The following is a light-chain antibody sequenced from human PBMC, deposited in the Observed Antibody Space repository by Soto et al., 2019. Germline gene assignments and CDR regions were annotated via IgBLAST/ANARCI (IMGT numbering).Light chain of an antibody. CDR3: QQYGKSPGFFT. J-gene: IGKJ3*01. CDR1: QSVSSTY. V-gene: IGKV3-20*01. CDR2: DAS. Sequence: DIVLTQSPGTLSLSPGERATLSCRARQSVSSTYLAWYQQKPGQAPRLLIYDASSRATGIPDKFIGSGSGSDFSLTISRLEPEDSAMYYCQQYGKSPGFFTFGPGTKVDIK.